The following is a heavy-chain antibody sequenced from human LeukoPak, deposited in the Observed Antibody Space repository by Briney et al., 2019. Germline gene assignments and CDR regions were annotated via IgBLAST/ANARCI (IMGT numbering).Heavy chain of an antibody. D-gene: IGHD3-10*01. CDR2: ISYDGNNK. V-gene: IGHV3-30*03. Sequence: PGRSLRLSCAASGFTFSNYGIHWVRQAPGKGLEWVAVISYDGNNKYYADSVKGRFTISRDNSKNTLFLQMNSLRAEDTAVYYCARTPPIGGGYYFDYWGHGTLVTVSS. J-gene: IGHJ4*01. CDR3: ARTPPIGGGYYFDY. CDR1: GFTFSNYG.